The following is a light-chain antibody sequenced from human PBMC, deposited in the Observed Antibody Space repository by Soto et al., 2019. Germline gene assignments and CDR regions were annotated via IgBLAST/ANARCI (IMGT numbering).Light chain of an antibody. CDR2: KAS. V-gene: IGKV1-5*03. CDR3: QHHNSYPLS. CDR1: QSISSW. J-gene: IGKJ4*01. Sequence: IQLTQSPSSLSASVGDRVTITCRTSQSISSWLAWYRQKPGKAPKLLIYKASNLESGVPSSFSGSGSGTEFTLTISNLQADDFATYYCQHHNSYPLSFGGGTKVDIK.